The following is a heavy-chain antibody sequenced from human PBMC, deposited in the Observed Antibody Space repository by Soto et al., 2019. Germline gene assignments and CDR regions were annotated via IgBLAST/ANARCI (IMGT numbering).Heavy chain of an antibody. V-gene: IGHV3-23*01. CDR2: ISGSGGST. Sequence: GGSLRLSCAASGFTFSSYAMSWVRQAPGKGLEWVSAISGSGGSTYYADSVKGRFTISRDNSKNTLYLQMNSLRAEDTAVYYCAKDRRITMVRGVICDYWGQGTLVTVSS. J-gene: IGHJ4*02. CDR1: GFTFSSYA. D-gene: IGHD3-10*01. CDR3: AKDRRITMVRGVICDY.